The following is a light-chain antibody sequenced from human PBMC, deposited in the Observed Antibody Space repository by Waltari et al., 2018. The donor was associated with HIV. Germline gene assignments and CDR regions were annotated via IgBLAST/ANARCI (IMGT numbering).Light chain of an antibody. CDR1: SGHSTYA. V-gene: IGLV4-69*01. CDR2: LNSDGNH. J-gene: IGLJ2*01. CDR3: QTWGTGFVV. Sequence: QVVLTQSPSASASLGASVKLTCTLSSGHSTYAVAWHQQQPEKGPRYLIKLNSDGNHYKGDGVPDRFSASSSGAVRYLTISSTQSEDEAYYYCQTWGTGFVVFGGGTKLTVL.